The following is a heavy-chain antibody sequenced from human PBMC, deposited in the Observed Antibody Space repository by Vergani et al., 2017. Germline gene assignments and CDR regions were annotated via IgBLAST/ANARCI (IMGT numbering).Heavy chain of an antibody. Sequence: QVQLQQWGAGLLKPSETLSLTCAVYGGSFSGYYWSWIRQPPGKGLECIGEINHSGSTNYNPYLKSRVTISVDTSKNQFSLKLSSVTAADTAVYYCAIRHYDILTGYYSPTAWGQGTLVTVSS. D-gene: IGHD3-9*01. CDR2: INHSGST. CDR3: AIRHYDILTGYYSPTA. CDR1: GGSFSGYY. V-gene: IGHV4-34*01. J-gene: IGHJ5*02.